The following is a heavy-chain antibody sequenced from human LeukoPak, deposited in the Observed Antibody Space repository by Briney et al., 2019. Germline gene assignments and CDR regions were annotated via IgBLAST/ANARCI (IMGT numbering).Heavy chain of an antibody. V-gene: IGHV3-7*01. CDR3: AELGITMIGGV. CDR1: GFTLTTYW. CDR2: IKQDGSEK. D-gene: IGHD3-10*02. Sequence: GGSLRLSCAASGFTLTTYWMGWVRQAPGKGLEWVASIKQDGSEKYYVDSVKGRFTISRDSAKNSLYLQMNSLRAEDTAVYYCAELGITMIGGVWGKGTTVTISS. J-gene: IGHJ6*04.